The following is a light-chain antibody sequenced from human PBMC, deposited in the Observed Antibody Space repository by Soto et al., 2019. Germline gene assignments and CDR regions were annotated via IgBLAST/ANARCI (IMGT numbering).Light chain of an antibody. J-gene: IGKJ1*01. CDR3: QQYGTSPPRT. V-gene: IGKV3-20*01. CDR2: GAS. CDR1: QSVSSY. Sequence: EIVLTQSPGTLSLSPGERATLSCRASQSVSSYLAWYQQKPGQAPRLLIYGASSRATGIPDRFSGSGSGTDFTLTITRLEPEDFAVYYCQQYGTSPPRTFGQGTKVEI.